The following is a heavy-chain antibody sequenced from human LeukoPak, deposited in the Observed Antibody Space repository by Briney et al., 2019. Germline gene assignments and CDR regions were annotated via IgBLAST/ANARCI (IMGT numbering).Heavy chain of an antibody. CDR3: ARGGFFLVVNRTGYYYYGMDV. Sequence: PSETLSLTCTVSGGSISSGGYYWSWIRQHPGKGLEWVGYIYYSGSTYYNPSLKSRVTISVDTSKNQFSLKLSSVTAADTAEYYCARGGFFLVVNRTGYYYYGMDVWGQGTTVTVSS. CDR2: IYYSGST. D-gene: IGHD3-22*01. J-gene: IGHJ6*02. CDR1: GGSISSGGYY. V-gene: IGHV4-31*03.